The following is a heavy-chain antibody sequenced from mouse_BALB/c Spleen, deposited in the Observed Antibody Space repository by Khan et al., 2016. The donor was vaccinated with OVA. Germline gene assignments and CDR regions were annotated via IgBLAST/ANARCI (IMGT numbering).Heavy chain of an antibody. V-gene: IGHV1-76*01. Sequence: QVRLQQSGTELARPGASVKLSCKASGYIFTDYYINWVKERTGQGLEWIGEIYPGSGDIYYNEKFKGKATLTADKSSSTAYMQFNSLTAEDSAIDYCARRNYFGYAIAYWGQGTLVTVSA. D-gene: IGHD1-2*01. CDR2: IYPGSGDI. CDR3: ARRNYFGYAIAY. J-gene: IGHJ3*01. CDR1: GYIFTDYY.